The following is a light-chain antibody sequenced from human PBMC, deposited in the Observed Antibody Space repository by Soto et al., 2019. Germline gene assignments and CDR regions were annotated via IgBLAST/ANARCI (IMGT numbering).Light chain of an antibody. J-gene: IGKJ5*01. V-gene: IGKV3-11*01. Sequence: EVILTQSPATLSFSPGESATLSCRASQHISGYLAWYQQKPGQAPRLLISDASNRATGIPARFSGSGSGTDFTLTIRSLEPEDFAVYFCQQRSNWPPITFGQGTRLEIK. CDR3: QQRSNWPPIT. CDR1: QHISGY. CDR2: DAS.